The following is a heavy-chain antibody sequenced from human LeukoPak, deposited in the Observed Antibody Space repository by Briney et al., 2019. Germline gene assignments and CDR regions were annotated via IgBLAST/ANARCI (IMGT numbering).Heavy chain of an antibody. D-gene: IGHD3-22*01. CDR2: INPISGRK. Sequence: ASVKVSCKASGYTFTGYYMHWVRQAPGQGLAWMGWINPISGRKNYPQKFQGRVTMTRDTSISTAYMELSRLRSDDTAVYYCARAPYYYDSSGPPHYWGQGTLVTVSS. CDR3: ARAPYYYDSSGPPHY. J-gene: IGHJ4*02. CDR1: GYTFTGYY. V-gene: IGHV1-2*02.